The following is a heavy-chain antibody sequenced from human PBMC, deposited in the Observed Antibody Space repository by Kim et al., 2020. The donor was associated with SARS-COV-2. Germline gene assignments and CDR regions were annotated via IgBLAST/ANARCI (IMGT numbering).Heavy chain of an antibody. V-gene: IGHV3-21*06. CDR3: ARDARYDFWSGHYYKRLDY. J-gene: IGHJ4*02. Sequence: GRFTISRDNAKNSLYLQMNSLTAEDTAVYYCARDARYDFWSGHYYKRLDYWGQGTMVTVSS. D-gene: IGHD3-3*01.